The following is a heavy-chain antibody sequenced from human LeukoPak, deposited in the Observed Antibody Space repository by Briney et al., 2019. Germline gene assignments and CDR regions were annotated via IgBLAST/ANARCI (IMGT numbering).Heavy chain of an antibody. Sequence: GGSLRLSCAASGLTFTNNWMSWARQAPGKGLEWVANIKQDGSEIYYVDSVKGRFTIFRDNAKRTLYLQLNSLRAEDTALYYCTRDYDSSGYSVRFEYWGQGTLVTVSS. CDR3: TRDYDSSGYSVRFEY. D-gene: IGHD3-22*01. CDR1: GLTFTNNW. J-gene: IGHJ4*02. V-gene: IGHV3-7*01. CDR2: IKQDGSEI.